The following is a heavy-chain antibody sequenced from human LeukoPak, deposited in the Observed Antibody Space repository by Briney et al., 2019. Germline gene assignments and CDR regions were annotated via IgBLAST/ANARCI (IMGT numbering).Heavy chain of an antibody. CDR2: IKQEGSEK. V-gene: IGHV3-7*01. D-gene: IGHD5-24*01. CDR1: GFSFGSYW. J-gene: IGHJ5*02. Sequence: GGSLRLSCAASGFSFGSYWMSWVRQAPGKGLEWVANIKQEGSEKFYVDSVEGRFTISRDNAKNSLYLQMNSLRAEDTGIYYCARENRDGYNPYNWFDPWGQGTLVTVSS. CDR3: ARENRDGYNPYNWFDP.